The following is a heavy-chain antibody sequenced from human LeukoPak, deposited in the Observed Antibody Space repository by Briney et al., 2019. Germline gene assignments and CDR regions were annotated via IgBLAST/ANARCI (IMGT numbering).Heavy chain of an antibody. V-gene: IGHV4-59*01. Sequence: SSETLSLTCTVSDGSISSYYWSWIRQPPGKGLEWIGFIYYRGSTNYNPSLESRVTISVDTSKNRFSLKLSSVTAADTAVYYCAKDRYSGYDGFGAFDIWGQGTMVTVSS. CDR3: AKDRYSGYDGFGAFDI. CDR1: DGSISSYY. CDR2: IYYRGST. J-gene: IGHJ3*02. D-gene: IGHD5-12*01.